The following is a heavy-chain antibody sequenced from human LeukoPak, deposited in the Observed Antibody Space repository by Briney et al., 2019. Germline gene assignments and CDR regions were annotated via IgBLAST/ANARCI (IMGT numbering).Heavy chain of an antibody. CDR3: ASRSTRSMVAGTTGYYYMDV. V-gene: IGHV1-18*01. CDR2: ISAYNGNT. D-gene: IGHD6-19*01. J-gene: IGHJ6*03. Sequence: SVKVSCKASGYSFTGYYMHWVRQAPGQGLEWMGWISAYNGNTNYAQKLQGRVTMTTDTSTSTAYMELRSLRSDDTAVYYCASRSTRSMVAGTTGYYYMDVWGKGTTVTVSS. CDR1: GYSFTGYY.